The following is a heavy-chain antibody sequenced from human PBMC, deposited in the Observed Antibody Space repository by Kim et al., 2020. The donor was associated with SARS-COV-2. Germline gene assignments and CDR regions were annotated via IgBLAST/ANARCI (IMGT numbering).Heavy chain of an antibody. D-gene: IGHD5-12*01. CDR2: ISYDGSNK. CDR1: GFTFSSYA. V-gene: IGHV3-30*04. J-gene: IGHJ4*02. Sequence: GGSLRLSCAASGFTFSSYAMHWVRQAPGKGLEWVAVISYDGSNKYYADSVKGRFTISRDNSKNTLYLQMNSLRAEDTAVYYCARGSGGYVGAAGYWGQRTLVTVSS. CDR3: ARGSGGYVGAAGY.